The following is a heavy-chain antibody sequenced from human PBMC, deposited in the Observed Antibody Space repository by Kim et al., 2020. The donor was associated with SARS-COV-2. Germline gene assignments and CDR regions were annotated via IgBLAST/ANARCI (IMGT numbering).Heavy chain of an antibody. CDR3: ARTLRFGYSSSVDPGAFDI. CDR2: IYYSGST. Sequence: SETLSLTCTVSGGSISSSSYYWGWIRQPPGKGLEWIGSIYYSGSTYYNPSLKSRVTISVDTSKNQFSLKLSSVTAADTAVYYCARTLRFGYSSSVDPGAFDIWGQGTMVTVSS. V-gene: IGHV4-39*01. J-gene: IGHJ3*02. D-gene: IGHD6-13*01. CDR1: GGSISSSSYY.